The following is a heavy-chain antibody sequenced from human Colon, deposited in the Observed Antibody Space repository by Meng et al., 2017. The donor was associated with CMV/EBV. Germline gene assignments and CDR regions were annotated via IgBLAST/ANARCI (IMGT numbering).Heavy chain of an antibody. Sequence: GGSLRLSCAASGFTFSNVWMSWVRQAPGKGLEWVGCIKSKTGGGTTDYAAPVKDRFTISRDDSKNTLYLQMNSLKTEDTALYYCTTLKGQIVSAAGYWGQGTLVTVSS. J-gene: IGHJ4*02. D-gene: IGHD2-2*01. CDR1: GFTFSNVW. V-gene: IGHV3-15*01. CDR2: IKSKTGGGTT. CDR3: TTLKGQIVSAAGY.